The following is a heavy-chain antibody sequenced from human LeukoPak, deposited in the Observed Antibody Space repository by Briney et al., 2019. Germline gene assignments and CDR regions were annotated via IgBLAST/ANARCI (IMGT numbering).Heavy chain of an antibody. CDR2: PSSSGSHT. CDR3: ARDGYGALRFDC. CDR1: GFTVSDYY. D-gene: IGHD4/OR15-4a*01. V-gene: IGHV3-11*06. Sequence: TGGSLRLSCAASGFTVSDYYMSWIRQAPGKGLEWISYPSSSGSHTNFADSVEGRFTISRDNAKNSLYLQMNSLRVEDTAVYYCARDGYGALRFDCWGQGTLVTVSS. J-gene: IGHJ4*02.